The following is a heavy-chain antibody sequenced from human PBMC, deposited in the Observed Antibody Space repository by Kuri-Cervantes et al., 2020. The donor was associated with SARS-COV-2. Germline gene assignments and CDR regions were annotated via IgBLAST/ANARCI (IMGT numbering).Heavy chain of an antibody. CDR1: GFTFRDYY. CDR2: ISSSDSTT. V-gene: IGHV3-11*01. Sequence: GESLKISCVASGFTFRDYYMSWIRQAPGKGLEWISYISSSDSTTYYADSVKGRFTISRDNAKRTLFLQMNSLRVDDTAVYYCAKDMGTIFGVVIGSGYGMDVWGQGTTVTVSS. J-gene: IGHJ6*02. D-gene: IGHD3-3*01. CDR3: AKDMGTIFGVVIGSGYGMDV.